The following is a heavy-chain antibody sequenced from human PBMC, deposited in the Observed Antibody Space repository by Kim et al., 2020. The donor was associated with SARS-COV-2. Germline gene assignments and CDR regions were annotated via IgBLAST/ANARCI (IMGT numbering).Heavy chain of an antibody. J-gene: IGHJ1*01. Sequence: ASVKVSCKASGYTFTSYGISWVRQAPGQGLEWMGWISAYNGNTNYAQKLQGRVTMTTDTSTSTAYMELRSLRSDDTAVYYCAREMDIVVVPAASAEYFQHWGQGTLVTVSS. D-gene: IGHD2-2*03. CDR1: GYTFTSYG. CDR2: ISAYNGNT. V-gene: IGHV1-18*04. CDR3: AREMDIVVVPAASAEYFQH.